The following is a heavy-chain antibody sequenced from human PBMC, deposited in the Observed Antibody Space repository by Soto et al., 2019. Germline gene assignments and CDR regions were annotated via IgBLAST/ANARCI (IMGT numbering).Heavy chain of an antibody. V-gene: IGHV1-3*05. D-gene: IGHD2-21*02. J-gene: IGHJ4*02. CDR2: IHAGNGNP. CDR1: GYTFTSYA. Sequence: QVQLVQSGAEEKKPGASVKVSCKASGYTFTSYAMHWVRQAPGQRLEWMGWIHAGNGNPKYSQKFQGRVTITSDTSARTAYMELSSLRSEDTAVYYCARSIVVVTALDYWGPGTLVTVSS. CDR3: ARSIVVVTALDY.